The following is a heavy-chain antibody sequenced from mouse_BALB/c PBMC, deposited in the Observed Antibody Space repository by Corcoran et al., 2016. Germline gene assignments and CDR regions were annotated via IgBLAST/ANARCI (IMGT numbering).Heavy chain of an antibody. V-gene: IGHV9-1*02. J-gene: IGHJ3*01. CDR1: GYTFSNYG. D-gene: IGHD2-4*01. CDR2: INTYTGEP. Sequence: QIPLVQSGPELKKPGETVKISCKASGYTFSNYGMNWVKQAPGKGLKWMGWINTYTGEPTYADDFKGRFAFSLETSASTAYLQINNLKNEDMATYFCARGGITPCAYWGQGTLVTVSA. CDR3: ARGGITPCAY.